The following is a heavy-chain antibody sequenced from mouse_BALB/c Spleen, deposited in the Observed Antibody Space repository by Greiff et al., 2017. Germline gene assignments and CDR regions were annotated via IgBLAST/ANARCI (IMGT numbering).Heavy chain of an antibody. CDR3: AREGIYYDYDVFAY. CDR1: GYTFTSYW. CDR2: INPSTGYT. Sequence: VQLQQSGAELATTGASVKMSCQASGYTFTSYWMHWVKQRPGQGLEWIGYINPSTGYTEYNQKFKDKATLTAYKSSSTAYMQLSSLTSEDSAVYYCAREGIYYDYDVFAYWGQGTLVTVSA. D-gene: IGHD2-4*01. J-gene: IGHJ3*01. V-gene: IGHV1-4*01.